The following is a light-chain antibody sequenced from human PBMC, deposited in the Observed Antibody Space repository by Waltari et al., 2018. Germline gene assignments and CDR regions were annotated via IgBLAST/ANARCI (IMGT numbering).Light chain of an antibody. CDR3: SSYTTTSSWV. J-gene: IGLJ3*02. Sequence: QSALTQPASVSGSPGPSITISCPGTSGYIVHSKFVSCDQQEPGRAPKLLVYDVSPRPSGVSNPFSGSKSGNTASLTISGVQAEDEADYYCSSYTTTSSWVFGGGTKLTVL. V-gene: IGLV2-14*01. CDR1: SGYIVHSKF. CDR2: DVS.